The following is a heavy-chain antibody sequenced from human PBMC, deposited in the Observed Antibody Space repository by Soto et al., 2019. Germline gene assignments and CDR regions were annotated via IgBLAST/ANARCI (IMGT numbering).Heavy chain of an antibody. J-gene: IGHJ5*02. Sequence: GASVKVSCKASGYTFTSYGISWVRQAPGQGLEWMGWISAYNGNTNYAQKLQGRVTMTTDTSTSTAYMELRSLRSDDTAVYYCARDWAPFWVPGEGWFDPWGQGTLVTVSS. CDR3: ARDWAPFWVPGEGWFDP. D-gene: IGHD3-10*01. CDR1: GYTFTSYG. V-gene: IGHV1-18*01. CDR2: ISAYNGNT.